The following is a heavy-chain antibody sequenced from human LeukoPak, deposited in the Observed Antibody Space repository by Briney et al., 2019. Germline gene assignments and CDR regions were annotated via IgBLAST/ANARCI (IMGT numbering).Heavy chain of an antibody. CDR1: GGSISSHY. CDR3: ARMGYYGSGSPLGYFDY. CDR2: IYYSGST. D-gene: IGHD3-10*01. J-gene: IGHJ4*02. V-gene: IGHV4-59*11. Sequence: PSETLSLTCTVSGGSISSHYWSWIRQPPGKGLEWIGYIYYSGSTNYNPSLKSRVTISVDTSKNQFSLKLSSVTAADTAVYYCARMGYYGSGSPLGYFDYWGQGTLVTVSS.